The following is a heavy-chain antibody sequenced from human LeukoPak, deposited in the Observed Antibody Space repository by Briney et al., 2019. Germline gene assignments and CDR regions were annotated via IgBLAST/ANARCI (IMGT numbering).Heavy chain of an antibody. D-gene: IGHD3-16*01. Sequence: GASVKVSCKASGYTFTIYGISWLRRAPGQGLEWMGWISAYNGNTNYAQKLQGRATMTTDTSTSTAYMELRSLRSDDTAVYYCARVRTDYDYVWGAEVGYYYGMDVWGQGTTVTVSS. CDR3: ARVRTDYDYVWGAEVGYYYGMDV. CDR1: GYTFTIYG. J-gene: IGHJ6*02. V-gene: IGHV1-18*01. CDR2: ISAYNGNT.